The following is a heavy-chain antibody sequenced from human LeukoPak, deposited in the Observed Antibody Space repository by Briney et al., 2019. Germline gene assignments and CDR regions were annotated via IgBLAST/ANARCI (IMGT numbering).Heavy chain of an antibody. Sequence: PGRSLRLSCAASGFAFSRSGMHWVRQAPGKGREWVAVVWYDGSNKHYADSVKGLFTISRDNSNNTLYLQMNSLRAEDTAVYYCARDPKYSNSWFFDYWGQGTLVTVSS. D-gene: IGHD6-13*01. CDR2: VWYDGSNK. CDR1: GFAFSRSG. CDR3: ARDPKYSNSWFFDY. V-gene: IGHV3-33*01. J-gene: IGHJ4*02.